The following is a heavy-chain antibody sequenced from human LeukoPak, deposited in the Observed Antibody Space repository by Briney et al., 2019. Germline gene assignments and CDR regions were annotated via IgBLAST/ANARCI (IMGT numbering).Heavy chain of an antibody. V-gene: IGHV4-39*07. Sequence: PSETLSLTCTVSGGSISSTTYYWGWIRQPPGKGLEWIGTIYYSGSTYYNPSLKSRITISVDTSKNQFSLKPNSVTAADTAVYYCVREREKQWLFWGQGTLVPVSS. CDR2: IYYSGST. CDR1: GGSISSTTYY. D-gene: IGHD6-19*01. CDR3: VREREKQWLF. J-gene: IGHJ4*02.